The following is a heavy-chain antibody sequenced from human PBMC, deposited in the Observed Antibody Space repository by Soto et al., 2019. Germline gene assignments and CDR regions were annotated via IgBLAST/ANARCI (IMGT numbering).Heavy chain of an antibody. Sequence: QVQLVESGGGVVQPGRSLRLSCAASGFTFSSYGMHWVRQAPGKGLEWVAVISYDGSNKYYADSVKGRFTISRDNSKNTLDLQMNSLRAEDTAVYYCAKYHRRIAVAAPLGPWGQGTLVTVSS. CDR3: AKYHRRIAVAAPLGP. J-gene: IGHJ5*02. CDR2: ISYDGSNK. CDR1: GFTFSSYG. D-gene: IGHD6-19*01. V-gene: IGHV3-30*18.